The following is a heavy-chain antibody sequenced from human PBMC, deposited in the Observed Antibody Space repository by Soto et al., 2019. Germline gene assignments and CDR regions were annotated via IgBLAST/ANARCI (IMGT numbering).Heavy chain of an antibody. CDR3: ARGGQKYDSSGYPTRT. J-gene: IGHJ5*02. Sequence: QVQLVQSGAEVKKPGASVKVSCKASGYTFTGYYMHWVRQAPGQGLEWMGWINPNSGGTNYAQKFQGRVTMTRDTSIGTAYMELSRLRSDDTAVYYCARGGQKYDSSGYPTRTWGQGTLVTVSS. CDR2: INPNSGGT. V-gene: IGHV1-2*02. CDR1: GYTFTGYY. D-gene: IGHD3-22*01.